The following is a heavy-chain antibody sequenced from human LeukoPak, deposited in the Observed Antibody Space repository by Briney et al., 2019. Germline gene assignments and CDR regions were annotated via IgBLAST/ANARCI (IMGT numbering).Heavy chain of an antibody. CDR2: ISSSGSTI. D-gene: IGHD3-16*01. J-gene: IGHJ4*02. CDR3: VKDSHDYVWGDYRHFDY. CDR1: GFTFSSYE. Sequence: EAGGSLRLSCAASGFTFSSYEMNWVRQAPGKGLEWVSYISSSGSTIYYADSVKGRFTVSRDNARNSLFLQMNSLRPDDTAFYYCVKDSHDYVWGDYRHFDYWGQGNLVTVSS. V-gene: IGHV3-48*03.